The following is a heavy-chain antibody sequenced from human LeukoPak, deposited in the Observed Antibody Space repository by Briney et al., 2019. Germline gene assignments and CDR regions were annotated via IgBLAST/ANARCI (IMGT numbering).Heavy chain of an antibody. CDR3: ARDHYYDSSGYTFRY. CDR1: GGSISSSNW. J-gene: IGHJ1*01. V-gene: IGHV4-4*02. D-gene: IGHD3-22*01. CDR2: IYHSGST. Sequence: PSETLSLTCAVSGGSISSSNWWSWVRQPPGKGLEWIGEIYHSGSTNYNPSLKSRVTISVDKSKNQFSLKLSSVTAADTAVYYCARDHYYDSSGYTFRYWGQGTLVTVSS.